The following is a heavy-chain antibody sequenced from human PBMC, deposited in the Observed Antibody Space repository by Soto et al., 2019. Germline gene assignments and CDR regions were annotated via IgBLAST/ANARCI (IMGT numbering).Heavy chain of an antibody. CDR3: AREMAALNYFAY. CDR2: ISSSSSTI. D-gene: IGHD2-15*01. V-gene: IGHV3-48*01. J-gene: IGHJ4*02. Sequence: EVQLVESGGGLVQPGGSLRLSCAASGFTFSSYSMNWFRQAPGKGLEWVSYISSSSSTIYYADSVKGRFTISRDNAQNSLYLQMNGLRAEDTAVYYCAREMAALNYFAYWGQGTLVNVSS. CDR1: GFTFSSYS.